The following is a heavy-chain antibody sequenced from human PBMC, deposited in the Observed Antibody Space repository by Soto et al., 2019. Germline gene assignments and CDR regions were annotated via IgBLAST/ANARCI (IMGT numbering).Heavy chain of an antibody. Sequence: PSETLSLTCTVSGCSISSNSHYWGWIRQPPGKGLEWIGSILYSGSTYYNPSLKSRVTISVDTSKNQLSLKLSSVTAADTAVYYCARQIFTIFGVVIMGWFDPWGQGTLVTVSS. J-gene: IGHJ5*02. D-gene: IGHD3-3*01. CDR2: ILYSGST. CDR1: GCSISSNSHY. V-gene: IGHV4-39*01. CDR3: ARQIFTIFGVVIMGWFDP.